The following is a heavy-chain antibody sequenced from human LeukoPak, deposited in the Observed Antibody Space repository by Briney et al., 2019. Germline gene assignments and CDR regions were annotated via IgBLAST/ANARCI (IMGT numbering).Heavy chain of an antibody. Sequence: PSETLSLTCTVSGGSISSSSYYWGWIRQPPGKGLEWIGSIYYSGSTNYNPSLKSRVTISVDTSKNQFSLKLSSVTAADTAVYYCARAVRGVIHWYLDYWGQGTLVTVSS. CDR3: ARAVRGVIHWYLDY. V-gene: IGHV4-39*07. D-gene: IGHD3-10*01. CDR2: IYYSGST. CDR1: GGSISSSSYY. J-gene: IGHJ4*02.